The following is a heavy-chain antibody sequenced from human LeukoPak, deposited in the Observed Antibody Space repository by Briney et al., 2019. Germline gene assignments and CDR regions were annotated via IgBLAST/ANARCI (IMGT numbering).Heavy chain of an antibody. J-gene: IGHJ3*02. D-gene: IGHD1-26*01. CDR3: ARGGVGSKNNVFDI. CDR1: GDSVSSNDAT. V-gene: IGHV6-1*01. Sequence: SQTLSLTCAISGDSVSSNDATWNWIRQSPSRGLEWLGRTYYRSEWYNNYAVSVKSRITINPDTSKNQFSLQLTSVTPEDTALYYCARGGVGSKNNVFDIWGQGTMVTVSS. CDR2: TYYRSEWYN.